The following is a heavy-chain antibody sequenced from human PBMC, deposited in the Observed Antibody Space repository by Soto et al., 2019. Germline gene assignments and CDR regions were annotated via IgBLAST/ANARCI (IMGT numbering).Heavy chain of an antibody. V-gene: IGHV4-34*01. D-gene: IGHD3-3*01. CDR1: GGSFSGYY. CDR2: INHSGST. Sequence: QVQLQQWGAGLLKPSETLSLTCAVYGGSFSGYYWSWIRQPPGKGLEWIGEINHSGSTNYNPSLKGRVTISVDTSKNQFSLKLSSVTAADTAVYYCARGVDYDFWSGYYKYNWFDPWGQGTLVTVSS. CDR3: ARGVDYDFWSGYYKYNWFDP. J-gene: IGHJ5*02.